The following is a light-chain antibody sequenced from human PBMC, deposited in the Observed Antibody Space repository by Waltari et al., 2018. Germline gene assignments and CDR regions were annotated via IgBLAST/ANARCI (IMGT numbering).Light chain of an antibody. CDR2: DVN. CDR1: SSDVGYYNY. Sequence: QSALTQPASVSGSPGQSITISCTGTSSDVGYYNYVSWYQPHPGKAPKLMISDVNKRPSRVSNRFSGSKSGNTASLTISGLQAEDEADYYCSSYTNYATVIFGGGTKLTVL. V-gene: IGLV2-14*01. J-gene: IGLJ2*01. CDR3: SSYTNYATVI.